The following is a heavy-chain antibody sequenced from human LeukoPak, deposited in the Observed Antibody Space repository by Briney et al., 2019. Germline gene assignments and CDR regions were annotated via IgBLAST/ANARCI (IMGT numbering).Heavy chain of an antibody. Sequence: GGSLRLSCAASGFTFSSNAVSWVRQAPGKGLEWVSAISTGGGSTYYADSVKGRFTISRDNPNNTLYLQMNNLRAEDTAVYYCAKPRDSIVGTTTPTRLATLDIWGQGTMVTVSS. CDR1: GFTFSSNA. CDR2: ISTGGGST. D-gene: IGHD1-26*01. V-gene: IGHV3-23*01. CDR3: AKPRDSIVGTTTPTRLATLDI. J-gene: IGHJ3*02.